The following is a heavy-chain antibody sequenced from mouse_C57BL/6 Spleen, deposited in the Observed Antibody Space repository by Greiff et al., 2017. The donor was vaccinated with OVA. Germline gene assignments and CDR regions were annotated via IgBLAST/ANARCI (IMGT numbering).Heavy chain of an antibody. J-gene: IGHJ3*01. D-gene: IGHD2-5*01. CDR2: IYPGSGNT. CDR3: AREESNYLAWFAY. CDR1: GYTFTDYY. Sequence: VQLQQSGAELVRPGASVKLSCKASGYTFTDYYINWVKQRPGQGLEWIARIYPGSGNTYYNEKFKGKATLTAEKSSSTAYMQLSSLTSEDSAVYFCAREESNYLAWFAYWGQGTLVTVSA. V-gene: IGHV1-76*01.